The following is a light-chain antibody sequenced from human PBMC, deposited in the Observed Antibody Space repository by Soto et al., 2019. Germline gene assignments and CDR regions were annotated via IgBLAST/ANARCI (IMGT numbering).Light chain of an antibody. CDR3: QQYDSSPKT. CDR2: GAS. V-gene: IGKV3-20*01. CDR1: QSVSSSY. J-gene: IGKJ1*01. Sequence: EIVLTQPPCTLSVSPGERATLSCRASQSVSSSYLAWYHQKPGQAPRLLIYGASSRATGIPDRFSGSGSGTDFTLTISRLEPEDFAVYYCQQYDSSPKTFGQGTKVDIK.